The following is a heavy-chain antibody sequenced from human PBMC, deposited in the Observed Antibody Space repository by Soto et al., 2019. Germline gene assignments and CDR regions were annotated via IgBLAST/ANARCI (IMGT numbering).Heavy chain of an antibody. V-gene: IGHV4-39*01. J-gene: IGHJ5*02. CDR3: AGQTFTIAAASYGRSNWFDP. CDR2: IYFTGNT. CDR1: GGSITSSSHF. D-gene: IGHD6-25*01. Sequence: SETLSLTCAVSGGSITSSSHFWGWVRQPPGKGLEWIGTIYFTGNTYYTPSLKSRLTMSIDTSKNEFSLRLNSVTAADTAVYYCAGQTFTIAAASYGRSNWFDPWGPGTLVTVSS.